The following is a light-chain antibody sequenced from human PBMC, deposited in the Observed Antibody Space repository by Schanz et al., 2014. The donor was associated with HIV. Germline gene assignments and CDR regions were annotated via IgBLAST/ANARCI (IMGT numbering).Light chain of an antibody. CDR3: QQYYTLSRT. CDR2: EAS. Sequence: DVQMTQSPSTLSASVGDRVTITCRATQSISPWLAWYQQKPGKAPKLLINEASSLQSGVPSRFSGSGSGTEFTLTISGLQPDDFATYYCQQYYTLSRTFGPGTKVETK. J-gene: IGKJ1*01. CDR1: QSISPW. V-gene: IGKV1-5*03.